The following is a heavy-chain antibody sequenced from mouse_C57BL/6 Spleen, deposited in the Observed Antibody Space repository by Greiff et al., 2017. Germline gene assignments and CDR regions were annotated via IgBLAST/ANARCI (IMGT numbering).Heavy chain of an antibody. CDR1: GFTFSDYY. Sequence: EVQRVESEGGLVQPGSSMKLSCTASGFTFSDYYMAWVRQVPEKGLEWVANINYDGSSTYYLDSLKSRFIISRDNAKNILYLQMSSLKSEDTATYYCARDGNSYAMDYWGQGTSVTVSS. CDR2: INYDGSST. J-gene: IGHJ4*01. CDR3: ARDGNSYAMDY. D-gene: IGHD2-1*01. V-gene: IGHV5-16*01.